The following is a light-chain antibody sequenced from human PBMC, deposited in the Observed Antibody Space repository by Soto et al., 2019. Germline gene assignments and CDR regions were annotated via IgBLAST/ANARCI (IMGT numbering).Light chain of an antibody. CDR2: NNN. CDR1: SSNIGTNA. V-gene: IGLV1-44*01. CDR3: AAWDDSLNGYV. J-gene: IGLJ1*01. Sequence: QSALTQPPSASGTPGQRVTISCSGGSSNIGTNAVNWYQQLPGTAPKLLIYNNNQRPSGVPDRFSGSKSGTSASLAISGLQSEDEAEYYCAAWDDSLNGYVFGTGTKLTVL.